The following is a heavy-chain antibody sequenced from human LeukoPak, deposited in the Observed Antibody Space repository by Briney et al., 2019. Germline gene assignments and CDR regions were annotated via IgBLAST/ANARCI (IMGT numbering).Heavy chain of an antibody. V-gene: IGHV3-23*01. J-gene: IGHJ4*02. CDR3: AKYRVARGEYFDY. D-gene: IGHD3-10*01. CDR2: ISGSGDNT. CDR1: GFTFSNFA. Sequence: GGSLRLSCAASGFTFSNFAMNWVRQAPGKGLEWVSTISGSGDNTYYAESVKGRFTISRDNSENTLYLQMNSLRVEDTAVYYCAKYRVARGEYFDYWGQGTLVTVSS.